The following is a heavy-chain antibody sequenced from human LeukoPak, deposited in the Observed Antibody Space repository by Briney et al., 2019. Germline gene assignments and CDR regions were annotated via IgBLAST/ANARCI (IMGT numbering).Heavy chain of an antibody. V-gene: IGHV3-23*01. CDR1: GFTFSSYA. CDR3: ARDRSLNGGNSNGYFDS. J-gene: IGHJ4*02. Sequence: GGSLRLSCAASGFTFSSYAMSWVRLTPGRGLEWVSVISTGGDNTYYTDSVKGRLTISRDNSKNTFYLQMNSLRAEDTAIYYCARDRSLNGGNSNGYFDSWGQGTLVTVSS. D-gene: IGHD4-23*01. CDR2: ISTGGDNT.